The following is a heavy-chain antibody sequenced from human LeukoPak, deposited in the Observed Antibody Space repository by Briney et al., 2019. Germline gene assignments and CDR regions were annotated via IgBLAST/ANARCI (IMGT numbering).Heavy chain of an antibody. Sequence: ASVKVSCKASGGTFSSYAISWVRQAPGQGLEWMGGIIPIFGTANYAQKFQGRVTITADESTSTAYMELSSLRSEDTAVYYCARHRDGYNNLPQFWGQGTLVTVSS. D-gene: IGHD5-24*01. J-gene: IGHJ4*02. V-gene: IGHV1-69*13. CDR1: GGTFSSYA. CDR3: ARHRDGYNNLPQF. CDR2: IIPIFGTA.